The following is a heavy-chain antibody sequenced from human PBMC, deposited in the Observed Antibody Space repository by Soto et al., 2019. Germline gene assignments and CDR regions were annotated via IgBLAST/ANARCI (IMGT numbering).Heavy chain of an antibody. CDR3: ARGQYGSGGGYFDY. D-gene: IGHD6-19*01. CDR2: ISSSGSTI. V-gene: IGHV3-48*03. CDR1: GFTFSSYE. Sequence: EVQLVESGGGLVQPGGSLRLSCAASGFTFSSYEMNWVRQAPGKGLEWVSYISSSGSTIYYADSVKGRFTISRDNAKNSLDVQMNSLRAEDTAVYYWARGQYGSGGGYFDYWGQETLVTVSS. J-gene: IGHJ4*02.